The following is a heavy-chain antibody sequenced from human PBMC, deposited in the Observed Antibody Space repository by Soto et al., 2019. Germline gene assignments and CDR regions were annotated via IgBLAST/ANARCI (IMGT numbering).Heavy chain of an antibody. Sequence: QLQLQESGPGLVKPSETLSLTCTVSGGSISSSSYYWGWIRQPPGKGLEWIGSIYYSGSTYYNPSLKSRVTISVDTAKNQFSLKLSSVTAADTAVYYCARQARLGGFDYWGQGTLVTVSS. V-gene: IGHV4-39*01. CDR1: GGSISSSSYY. CDR2: IYYSGST. CDR3: ARQARLGGFDY. D-gene: IGHD2-15*01. J-gene: IGHJ4*02.